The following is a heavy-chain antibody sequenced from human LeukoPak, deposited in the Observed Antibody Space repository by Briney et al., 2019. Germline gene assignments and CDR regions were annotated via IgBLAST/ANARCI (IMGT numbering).Heavy chain of an antibody. CDR1: GFTFSSYA. J-gene: IGHJ4*02. Sequence: PGGCLRLSCAASGFTFSSYAMSWVRQAPGKGLEWVSAMSGSGGSTYYADSVKGRFTISRDNSKNTLYLQMNSLRAEDTAVYYCAKGATWIQLWLLKSYFDYWGQGTLVTVSS. V-gene: IGHV3-23*01. CDR3: AKGATWIQLWLLKSYFDY. CDR2: MSGSGGST. D-gene: IGHD5-18*01.